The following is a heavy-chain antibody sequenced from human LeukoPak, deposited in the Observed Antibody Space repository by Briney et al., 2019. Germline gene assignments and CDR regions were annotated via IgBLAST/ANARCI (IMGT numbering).Heavy chain of an antibody. CDR3: ARDLAAAGYYYYYGMDV. CDR1: GFTFSDYY. CDR2: ISSSGSTI. Sequence: GGSLRLSCAASGFTFSDYYMSWIRQAPGKGLEWVSYISSSGSTIYYADSVKGRFTISRDNAKNSLYLQMNSLRAEDTAVYYCARDLAAAGYYYYYGMDVWGQGTTVTVPS. V-gene: IGHV3-11*01. D-gene: IGHD6-13*01. J-gene: IGHJ6*02.